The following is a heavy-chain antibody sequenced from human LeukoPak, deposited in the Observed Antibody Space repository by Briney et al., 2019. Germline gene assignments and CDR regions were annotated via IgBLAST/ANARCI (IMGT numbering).Heavy chain of an antibody. V-gene: IGHV4-61*02. CDR2: IYTSGST. J-gene: IGHJ4*02. CDR3: PGQGPIAVAENLLYFDY. Sequence: PSQTLSLTCTVSGGSISSGSYYWSWIRQPAGKGLEWIGRIYTSGSTNYNPSLKSRVTISVDTSKNQFSLKLSSVTAADTAVYYCPGQGPIAVAENLLYFDYWGQGTLVTVSS. CDR1: GGSISSGSYY. D-gene: IGHD6-19*01.